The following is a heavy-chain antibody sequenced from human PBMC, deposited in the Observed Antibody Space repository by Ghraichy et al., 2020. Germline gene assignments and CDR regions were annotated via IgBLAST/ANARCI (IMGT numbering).Heavy chain of an antibody. CDR3: AHIEDYGDYPYYFDY. D-gene: IGHD4-17*01. J-gene: IGHJ4*02. CDR2: IYWNDDK. Sequence: SGPTLVKPTQTLTLTCTFSGFSLSTSGVGVGWIRQPPGKALEWLALIYWNDDKRYSPSLKSRLTITKDTSKNQVVLTMTNMDPVDTATYYCAHIEDYGDYPYYFDYWGQGTLVTVSS. CDR1: GFSLSTSGVG. V-gene: IGHV2-5*01.